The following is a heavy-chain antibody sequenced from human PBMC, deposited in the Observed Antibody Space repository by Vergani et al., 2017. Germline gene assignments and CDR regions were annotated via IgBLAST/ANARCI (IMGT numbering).Heavy chain of an antibody. V-gene: IGHV3-49*05. CDR3: TLEDSSGYATKH. D-gene: IGHD3-22*01. J-gene: IGHJ4*02. CDR2: IRSKAYGGTT. CDR1: GFTFSDYY. Sequence: VQLVESGGGLVKPGGSLRLSCAASGFTFSDYYMSWIRQAPGKGLEWVGFIRSKAYGGTTEYAASVKGRFTIPRDDSKSIAYLQMNSLKTEDTAVYYCTLEDSSGYATKHWGQGTLVTVSS.